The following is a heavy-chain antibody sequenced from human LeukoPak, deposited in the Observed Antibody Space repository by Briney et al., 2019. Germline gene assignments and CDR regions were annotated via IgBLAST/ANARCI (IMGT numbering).Heavy chain of an antibody. CDR3: ARDLRRGVAGSPSYYGLDV. D-gene: IGHD6-19*01. V-gene: IGHV3-74*01. CDR1: GFTFSSYW. J-gene: IGHJ6*02. CDR2: INSDGSST. Sequence: PEGSLRLSCAAPGFTFSSYWMHWVRQAPGKGLVWVSRINSDGSSTSYADSVKGRLTISRDNAKNTLYLQMNSLRAEDTAVYYCARDLRRGVAGSPSYYGLDVWGHGTTVTVSS.